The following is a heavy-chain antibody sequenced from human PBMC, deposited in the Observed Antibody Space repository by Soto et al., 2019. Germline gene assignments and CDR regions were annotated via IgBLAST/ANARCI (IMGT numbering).Heavy chain of an antibody. J-gene: IGHJ4*02. V-gene: IGHV3-15*01. Sequence: GGSLRLSCVASGFNLSHPWMTWVRQAAGKGLEWVGRIKSKTDGGAADYAAPVKGRATISRDDSKNTVYLQMNSLKTEDTAVYYCTTGIYYDILTGYHNVAYWGQGALVTVSS. D-gene: IGHD3-9*01. CDR2: IKSKTDGGAA. CDR3: TTGIYYDILTGYHNVAY. CDR1: GFNLSHPW.